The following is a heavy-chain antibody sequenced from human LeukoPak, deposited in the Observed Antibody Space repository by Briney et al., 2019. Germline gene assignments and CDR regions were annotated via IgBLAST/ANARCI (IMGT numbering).Heavy chain of an antibody. CDR2: ISSNSSTI. V-gene: IGHV3-48*01. J-gene: IGHJ3*02. Sequence: GGSLRLSCAASGFTFSSYSMNWVRQAPGKGLEWVSYISSNSSTIYYADSMKGRFTISRDNAKNSLYLQMNSLRAEDTAVYYCARAGGSWYAFDIWGQGTMVTVSS. D-gene: IGHD6-13*01. CDR3: ARAGGSWYAFDI. CDR1: GFTFSSYS.